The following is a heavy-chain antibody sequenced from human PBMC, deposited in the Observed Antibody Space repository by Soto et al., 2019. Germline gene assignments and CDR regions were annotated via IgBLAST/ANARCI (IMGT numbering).Heavy chain of an antibody. CDR2: ITGFGTDT. V-gene: IGHV3-23*01. Sequence: GGSLRLSCAASGFSFGSYAMSWVRQAPGKGLEWVSSITGFGTDTFYADSVRGRFTISRDNSGNTLYLQMTSLRPQDTAVYYCAKNLLYYFQYWGRGTLVTVSS. CDR1: GFSFGSYA. J-gene: IGHJ4*01. CDR3: AKNLLYYFQY.